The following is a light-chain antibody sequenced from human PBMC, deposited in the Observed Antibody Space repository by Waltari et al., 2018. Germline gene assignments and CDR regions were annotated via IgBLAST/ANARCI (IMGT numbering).Light chain of an antibody. CDR1: HIERKS. V-gene: IGLV3-21*02. J-gene: IGLJ3*02. CDR3: QVWDGGRVV. CDR2: DDS. Sequence: SYVLTQPPSESVAPGQADTITCGGHHIERKSVHWYQKRPGQAPLLVVYDDSDRASGIPERFSGSKSGDTATLTISRVEAGDEADYSCQVWDGGRVVFGGGTKLTVL.